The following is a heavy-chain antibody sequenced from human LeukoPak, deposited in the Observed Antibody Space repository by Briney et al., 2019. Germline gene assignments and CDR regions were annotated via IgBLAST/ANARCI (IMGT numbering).Heavy chain of an antibody. CDR3: ARDRAGGY. Sequence: GGSLRLSCGAWVFTFSSYPINCVRQSPGKGLVCVAYISCSSGTIYYADSVKGRFTISRDNAKNSLYLQMNRLRAEDTAVYYCARDRAGGYWGQGTLVTVSS. J-gene: IGHJ4*02. V-gene: IGHV3-48*01. CDR2: ISCSSGTI. D-gene: IGHD4-23*01. CDR1: VFTFSSYP.